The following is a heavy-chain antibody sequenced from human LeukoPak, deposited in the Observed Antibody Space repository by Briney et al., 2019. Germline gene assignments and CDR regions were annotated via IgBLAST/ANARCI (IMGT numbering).Heavy chain of an antibody. CDR1: GYTFTYYG. D-gene: IGHD2-2*01. CDR2: ISGYNGNA. CDR3: ARDTGYCSSYSCYDDAFDI. J-gene: IGHJ3*02. V-gene: IGHV1-18*01. Sequence: ASVKVSCKASGYTFTYYGLSWVRQAPGQGLEWMGWISGYNGNATYTQKLQGRVIMTTDTSTTTAYMDLRSLRSDDTAVYYFARDTGYCSSYSCYDDAFDIWGQGTMVTVS.